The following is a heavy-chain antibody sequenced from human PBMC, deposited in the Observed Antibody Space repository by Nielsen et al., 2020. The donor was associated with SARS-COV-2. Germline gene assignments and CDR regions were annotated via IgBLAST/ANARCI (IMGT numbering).Heavy chain of an antibody. D-gene: IGHD5-12*01. J-gene: IGHJ4*02. V-gene: IGHV3-30*03. CDR1: GFTFNNFG. Sequence: GESLKISCAASGFTFNNFGFYWVRQAPGKGLEWVASISYEGSQKYYAESLTGRFTVSRDTSKNTLYLQMNSLRAEDTAVYYCAIDGGGYIDYWGQGTLVTVSS. CDR2: ISYEGSQK. CDR3: AIDGGGYIDY.